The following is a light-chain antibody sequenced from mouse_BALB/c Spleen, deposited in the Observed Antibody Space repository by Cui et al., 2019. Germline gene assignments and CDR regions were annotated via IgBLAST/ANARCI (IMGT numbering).Light chain of an antibody. CDR3: QQYNSYPLT. CDR2: SAS. V-gene: IGKV6-15*01. J-gene: IGKJ5*01. CDR1: QNVGTN. Sequence: DIVMTQSQKFMSTSVGDRVSVTRKASQNVGTNVAWYQQKPGQSPKALIYSASYRYSGVPDRFTGSGSGTDFTLTISNVQSEDLAEYFCQQYNSYPLTFGAGTKLELK.